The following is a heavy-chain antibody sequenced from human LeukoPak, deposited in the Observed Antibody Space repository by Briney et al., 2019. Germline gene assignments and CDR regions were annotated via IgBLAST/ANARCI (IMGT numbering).Heavy chain of an antibody. Sequence: SETLSLTCSVSGDSISSSSYYWGWIRQPPGKGLEWIGSIYYSGSTYYNPSLKSRVTISVDTSKNQFSLKLSSVTAADTAVYYCARDTGNFDYWGQGTLVTVSS. V-gene: IGHV4-39*07. CDR3: ARDTGNFDY. D-gene: IGHD1-1*01. J-gene: IGHJ4*02. CDR1: GDSISSSSYY. CDR2: IYYSGST.